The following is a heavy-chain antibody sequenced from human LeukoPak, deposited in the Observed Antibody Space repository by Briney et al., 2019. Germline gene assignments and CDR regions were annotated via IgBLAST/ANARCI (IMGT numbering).Heavy chain of an antibody. CDR2: INHYGRA. D-gene: IGHD2-8*02. J-gene: IGHJ4*02. Sequence: PSETLSLTCGVSPGSSSGHYWSWIRQPPGEGLEWIGEINHYGRADYNPSLKSRATISADTSNLQLSLRLTSMTAADTAVYYCAGQDSRLVAPDFWGQGTLVTVSS. CDR1: PGSSSGHY. CDR3: AGQDSRLVAPDF. V-gene: IGHV4-34*01.